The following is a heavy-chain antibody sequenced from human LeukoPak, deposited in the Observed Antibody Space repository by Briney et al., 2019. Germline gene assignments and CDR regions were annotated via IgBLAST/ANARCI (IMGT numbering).Heavy chain of an antibody. Sequence: SETLSLTCTVSGGSISSYYWSWIRQPPGKGLEWIGYIYYSGSTNYNPSLKSRVTISVDTSKNQFSLKLSSVTAADTAVYYCARVSWELRPFDYWGQGTLVTVSS. CDR2: IYYSGST. CDR3: ARVSWELRPFDY. V-gene: IGHV4-59*12. D-gene: IGHD1-26*01. CDR1: GGSISSYY. J-gene: IGHJ4*02.